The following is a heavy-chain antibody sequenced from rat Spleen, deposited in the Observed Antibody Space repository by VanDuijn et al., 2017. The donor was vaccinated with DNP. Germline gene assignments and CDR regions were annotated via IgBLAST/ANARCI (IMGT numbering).Heavy chain of an antibody. CDR2: IRNKANGYTT. CDR1: GFTFTDFY. V-gene: IGHV7-7*01. D-gene: IGHD1-1*01. CDR3: AREGWYSGDRWFAY. J-gene: IGHJ3*01. Sequence: EVKLLESGGGLVQPGGSMRLSCAASGFTFTDFYMHWIRQPAGKAPEWLGFIRNKANGYTTEYNPSVKGRFTISRDNTQNMLYLQMNTLRAEDTATYYCAREGWYSGDRWFAYWGQGTLVTVSS.